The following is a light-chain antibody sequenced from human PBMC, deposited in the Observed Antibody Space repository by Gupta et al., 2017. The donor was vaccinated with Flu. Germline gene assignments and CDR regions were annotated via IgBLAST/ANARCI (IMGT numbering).Light chain of an antibody. J-gene: IGKJ2*01. Sequence: ATLSVSPWERATLSCRASKSVTSKLAWYQQKPGQAPRLLIYGASTRATGIPARFSGSGSGTDFTLTISSLQSEDFAVYYCQQYNDWPLYTFGQGTKLEIK. V-gene: IGKV3-15*01. CDR2: GAS. CDR1: KSVTSK. CDR3: QQYNDWPLYT.